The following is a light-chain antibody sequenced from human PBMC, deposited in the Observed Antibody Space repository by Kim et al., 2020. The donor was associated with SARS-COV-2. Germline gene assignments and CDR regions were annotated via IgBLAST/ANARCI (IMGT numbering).Light chain of an antibody. Sequence: SSELTQDPTVSVALGQTVTITCQGDSLRSFYASWYQQRPGQPPILVLYGRNDRPSGIPDRFSGSSSGNTASMTITGAQAEEQADYYCQSGDTTDNLFGGGTQLTVL. J-gene: IGLJ2*01. CDR1: SLRSFY. V-gene: IGLV3-19*01. CDR2: GRN. CDR3: QSGDTTDNL.